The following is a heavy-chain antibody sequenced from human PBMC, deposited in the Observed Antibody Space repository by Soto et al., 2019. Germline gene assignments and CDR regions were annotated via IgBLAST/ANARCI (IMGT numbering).Heavy chain of an antibody. CDR2: LRIGGSIT. CDR3: AKDRLTRITMIVDAFDI. CDR1: GFTFSNYA. V-gene: IGHV3-23*01. D-gene: IGHD3-22*01. J-gene: IGHJ3*02. Sequence: EVQLLESGGGLVQPGGSLRLSCAASGFTFSNYAMSWVRQAPGKGLEWVSTLRIGGSITYYADSVKGRFTISRDNSKNTLYLQMNSLRAEDTAVYYCAKDRLTRITMIVDAFDIWGQGTMVTVSS.